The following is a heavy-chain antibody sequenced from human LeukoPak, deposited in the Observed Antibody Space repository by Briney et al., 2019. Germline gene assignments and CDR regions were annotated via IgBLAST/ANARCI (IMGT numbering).Heavy chain of an antibody. CDR3: VRLRMTGVNGRGWSDY. V-gene: IGHV4-39*01. Sequence: SETLSLTCTVTGGSIRSSTYYGAWIRQPPGKGLEWIGSIYYNGRTSYNPSLNSRVTISEDTSKNQFSLTLSSVTAADTAVYYCVRLRMTGVNGRGWSDYWGQGTLVTVSS. D-gene: IGHD5/OR15-5a*01. J-gene: IGHJ4*02. CDR1: GGSIRSSTYY. CDR2: IYYNGRT.